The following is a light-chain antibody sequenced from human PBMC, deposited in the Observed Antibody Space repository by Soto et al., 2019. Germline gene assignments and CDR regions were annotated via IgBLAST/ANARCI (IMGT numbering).Light chain of an antibody. CDR3: SSYRTSDTRQIV. Sequence: QSVLTQPASVSGSPGQSISISCTGTSSDGGGYNYVSWYQHHPGKAPKLMIYDVSNRPSGVSNRFSGSKSGNTASLSISGLQPEDEADYYCSSYRTSDTRQIVCGTGTKVT. V-gene: IGLV2-14*03. CDR2: DVS. J-gene: IGLJ1*01. CDR1: SSDGGGYNY.